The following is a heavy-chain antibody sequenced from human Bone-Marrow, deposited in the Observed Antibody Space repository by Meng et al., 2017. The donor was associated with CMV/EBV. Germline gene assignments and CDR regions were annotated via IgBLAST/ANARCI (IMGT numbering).Heavy chain of an antibody. CDR2: ISSSGSTI. CDR3: ARGYPYDAFDI. V-gene: IGHV3-11*01. CDR1: GFTFSDYY. J-gene: IGHJ3*02. Sequence: GESLKISCAASGFTFSDYYMSWIRQAPGKGLEWVSYISSSGSTIYYADSVKGRFTISRDNAKNSLYLQMNSLRAEDTAVYYCARGYPYDAFDIWGQGTMVTVSS. D-gene: IGHD1-14*01.